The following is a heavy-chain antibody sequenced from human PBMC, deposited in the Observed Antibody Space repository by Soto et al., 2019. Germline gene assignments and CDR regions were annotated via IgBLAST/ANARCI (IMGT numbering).Heavy chain of an antibody. CDR3: AKTWIQLKGSRWLTFDY. CDR1: GFTFSSYA. J-gene: IGHJ4*02. V-gene: IGHV3-23*01. CDR2: LIGTGGST. D-gene: IGHD6-13*01. Sequence: EVQLLESGGGLLQPGGSLRLSCAASGFTFSSYAMSWVRQAPGKGLEWVSTLIGTGGSTYYADSVKGRFTISRDNSKNTLYLQMDSLRAEDTAVYYCAKTWIQLKGSRWLTFDYWGQGTLVTVSS.